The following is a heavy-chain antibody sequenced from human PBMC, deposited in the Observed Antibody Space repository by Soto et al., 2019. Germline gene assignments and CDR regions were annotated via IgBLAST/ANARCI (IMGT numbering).Heavy chain of an antibody. Sequence: QLQLQESGPGLVKPSETLSLTCTVSGGSISSSSYYWGWIRQPPGKGLEWIGSIYYSGSTYYNPSLKSRVTISVDTSKNQFSLKLSSVTAADTAVYYCARPPGRYSYGQTNDAFDIWGQGTMVTVSS. CDR2: IYYSGST. CDR3: ARPPGRYSYGQTNDAFDI. D-gene: IGHD5-18*01. CDR1: GGSISSSSYY. V-gene: IGHV4-39*01. J-gene: IGHJ3*02.